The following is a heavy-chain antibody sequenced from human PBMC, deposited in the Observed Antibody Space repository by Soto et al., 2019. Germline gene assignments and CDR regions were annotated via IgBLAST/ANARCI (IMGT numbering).Heavy chain of an antibody. V-gene: IGHV1-69*11. D-gene: IGHD3-16*02. CDR2: IVPSLDTT. Sequence: QVHLVQSGTEVKKPGSSVKVSCKASGGTFSSSGFSWVRQAPGQGLEWMGMIVPSLDTTNYAQKCQASVTITADEVTITAYMELRSVRSEDTAVYYCARWPQPRYTADPYAVDVWGQGTRVIVSS. CDR1: GGTFSSSG. CDR3: ARWPQPRYTADPYAVDV. J-gene: IGHJ6*02.